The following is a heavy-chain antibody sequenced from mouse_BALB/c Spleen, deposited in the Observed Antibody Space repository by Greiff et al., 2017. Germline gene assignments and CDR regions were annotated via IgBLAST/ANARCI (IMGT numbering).Heavy chain of an antibody. CDR1: GYAFSSSW. CDR3: ARGTTSAY. D-gene: IGHD1-1*01. V-gene: IGHV1-82*01. J-gene: IGHJ3*01. Sequence: QVQLKQSGPELVKPGASVKISCKASGYAFSSSWMNWVKQRPGQGLEWIGRIYPGDGDTNYNGKFKGKATLTADKSSSTAYMQLSSLTSVDSAVYFCARGTTSAYWGQGTLVTVSA. CDR2: IYPGDGDT.